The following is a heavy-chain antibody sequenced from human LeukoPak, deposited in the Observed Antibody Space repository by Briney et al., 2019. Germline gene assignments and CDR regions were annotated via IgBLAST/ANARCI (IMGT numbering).Heavy chain of an antibody. CDR3: AGVPPQRCPGDSCYPIFDY. Sequence: SETLSLTCTVSGASISSSYWSWIRQPPGKGLEWIGYINYKGITNYNPSLRSRVTISLDTSKNQFSLNLNSVTTADAAVYYCAGVPPQRCPGDSCYPIFDYWGQGTLVTVSS. D-gene: IGHD2-15*01. J-gene: IGHJ4*02. CDR2: INYKGIT. CDR1: GASISSSY. V-gene: IGHV4-59*01.